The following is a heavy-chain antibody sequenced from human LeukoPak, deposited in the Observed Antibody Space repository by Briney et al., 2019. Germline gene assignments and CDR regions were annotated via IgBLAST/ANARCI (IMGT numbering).Heavy chain of an antibody. CDR1: GYTFTGYY. CDR3: ARDVGEYCSSTNCYASHY. D-gene: IGHD2-2*01. J-gene: IGHJ4*02. V-gene: IGHV1-2*02. CDR2: INPHSGGT. Sequence: ASVKVSCKASGYTFTGYYIHWVRQAPGQGLEWMGWINPHSGGTNYAQKFQGGVTMTRDTSITAAYMELSSLRSDDTAVYYCARDVGEYCSSTNCYASHYWGQGTLVTVSS.